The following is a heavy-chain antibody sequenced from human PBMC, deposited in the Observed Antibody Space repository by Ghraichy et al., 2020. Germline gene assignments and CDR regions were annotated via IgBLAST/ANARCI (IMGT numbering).Heavy chain of an antibody. J-gene: IGHJ4*02. Sequence: SETLSLTCTVSGGSISSSSYYWGWIRQPPGKGLEWIGSIYYSGSTYYNPSLKSRVTISVDTSKNQFSLKLSSVTAADTAVYYCASQTWAYYFDYWGQGTLVTVSS. CDR2: IYYSGST. CDR3: ASQTWAYYFDY. V-gene: IGHV4-39*01. CDR1: GGSISSSSYY. D-gene: IGHD1-26*01.